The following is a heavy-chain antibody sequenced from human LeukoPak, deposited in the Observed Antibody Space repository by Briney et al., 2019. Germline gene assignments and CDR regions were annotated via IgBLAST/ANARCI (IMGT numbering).Heavy chain of an antibody. V-gene: IGHV4-59*01. J-gene: IGHJ1*01. Sequence: PSETLSLTCTVSGGSISSYYWSWIRQPPGKGLEWIGYIYYSGSTNYNPSLKSRITISVDTSKNQFSLKLSSVTAADTAVYYCARDVYRFQHWGQGALVTVSS. CDR3: ARDVYRFQH. D-gene: IGHD2-2*02. CDR1: GGSISSYY. CDR2: IYYSGST.